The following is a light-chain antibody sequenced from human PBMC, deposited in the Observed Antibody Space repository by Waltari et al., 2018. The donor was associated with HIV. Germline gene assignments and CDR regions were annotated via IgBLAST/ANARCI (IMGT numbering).Light chain of an antibody. CDR3: MQRIEFPIT. J-gene: IGKJ5*01. V-gene: IGKV2-40*01. CDR1: QSLLDGDDGNTY. CDR2: SLS. Sequence: IEMTQPPLPLPVTTGEPASISCASSQSLLDGDDGNTYLDWFLQKPGQSPQLLIYSLSYRASGVPDRFSGSGSGTNFTLKISRVEAVDSATYYCMQRIEFPITFGQGTRLEIK.